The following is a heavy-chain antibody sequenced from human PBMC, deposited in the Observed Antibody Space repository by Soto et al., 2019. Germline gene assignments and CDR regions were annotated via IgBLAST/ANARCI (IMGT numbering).Heavy chain of an antibody. J-gene: IGHJ6*02. D-gene: IGHD3-22*01. CDR1: GGAFNKNP. Sequence: SVKVSSKASGGAFNKNPIKWVRLAPGQGLEWMGGIIPILGTANYAQKFRRRVPIIADESTSTGYMDLSSLGSEYTVVYYCARPYDSSDYYGGGMDVWGQGTTVTVSS. V-gene: IGHV1-69*13. CDR2: IIPILGTA. CDR3: ARPYDSSDYYGGGMDV.